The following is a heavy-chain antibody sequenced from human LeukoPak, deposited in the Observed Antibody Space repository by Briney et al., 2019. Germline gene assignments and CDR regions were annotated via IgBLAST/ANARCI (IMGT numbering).Heavy chain of an antibody. CDR3: ARGYLMGIQVVDY. D-gene: IGHD1-26*01. V-gene: IGHV3-7*01. CDR2: IKQDGSVK. CDR1: GFTFSSSW. Sequence: GSLRLSCAASGFTFSSSWMSWVRQAPGKGLEWVANIKQDGSVKFYADSMKGRFTISRDNAKNTLYLQMNSLRAEDTAVYYCARGYLMGIQVVDYWGQGTLVTVSS. J-gene: IGHJ4*02.